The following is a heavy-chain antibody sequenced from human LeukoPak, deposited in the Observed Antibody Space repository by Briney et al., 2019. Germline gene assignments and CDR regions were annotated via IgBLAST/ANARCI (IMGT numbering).Heavy chain of an antibody. V-gene: IGHV3-48*01. J-gene: IGHJ4*02. CDR3: ARDPRYYFDY. CDR1: GFTFSSYS. CDR2: ISSSSSTI. D-gene: IGHD4-17*01. Sequence: PGGSLRLSYAASGFTFSSYSMNWVRQAPGKGLEWVSYISSSSSTIYYADSVKGRFTISRDNAKNSLYLQMNSLRAEDTAVYYCARDPRYYFDYWGQGTLVTVSS.